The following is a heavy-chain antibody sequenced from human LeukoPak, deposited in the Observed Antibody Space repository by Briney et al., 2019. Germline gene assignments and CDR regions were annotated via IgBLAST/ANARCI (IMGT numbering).Heavy chain of an antibody. CDR1: GYTFTSYG. J-gene: IGHJ6*03. Sequence: ASVKVSCKASGYTFTSYGISWVRQAPGQGLEWMGWISAYNGNTNYAQKLQGRVTMTTDTSTSTAYMELRSLRSDDTAVYYCARGIQAYDFWSGYYTGGGHYYYMDVWGKGTTVTVSS. CDR3: ARGIQAYDFWSGYYTGGGHYYYMDV. D-gene: IGHD3-3*01. CDR2: ISAYNGNT. V-gene: IGHV1-18*01.